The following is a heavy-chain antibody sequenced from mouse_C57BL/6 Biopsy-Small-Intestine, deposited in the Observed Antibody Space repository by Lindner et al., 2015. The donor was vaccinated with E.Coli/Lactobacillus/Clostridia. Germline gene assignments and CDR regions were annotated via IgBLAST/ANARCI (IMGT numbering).Heavy chain of an antibody. V-gene: IGHV1-81*01. CDR2: IIPILGKP. Sequence: SVKVSCKASGGTFNTYAITWVRQAPGQGLEWMGVIIPILGKPDYAQKFKGRVTITADESTSTAYMEVSGLTSEDTAVYYCARHQRDGFKYDAFEIWGQGTMVTVSS. CDR1: GGTFNTYA. CDR3: ARHQRDGFKYDAFEI. D-gene: IGHD2-3*01. J-gene: IGHJ3*01.